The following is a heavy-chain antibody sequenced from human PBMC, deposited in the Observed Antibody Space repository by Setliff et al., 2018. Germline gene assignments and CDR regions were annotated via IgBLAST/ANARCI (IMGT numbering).Heavy chain of an antibody. V-gene: IGHV3-7*01. CDR3: ASPQAVGNYLGH. J-gene: IGHJ4*02. CDR2: IRQDGSDK. D-gene: IGHD6-19*01. Sequence: GGSLRLSCAASGFTFSDHYMTWVRQAPGKGLEWVANIRQDGSDKYYVGSVRGRFTISRDNAKNSLYLQMSSLRAEDTAIYYCASPQAVGNYLGHWGQGTLVTVS. CDR1: GFTFSDHY.